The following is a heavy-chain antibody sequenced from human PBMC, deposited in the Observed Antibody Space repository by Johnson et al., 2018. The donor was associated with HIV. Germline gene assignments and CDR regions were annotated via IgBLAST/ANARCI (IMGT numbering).Heavy chain of an antibody. J-gene: IGHJ3*02. V-gene: IGHV3-30-3*01. CDR1: GFTFSSYP. CDR2: ISYDGNNK. D-gene: IGHD1-7*01. Sequence: QVQLVESGGGVVQPEMSLRLACAASGFTFSSYPMHWVRQAPGKGLEWVAVISYDGNNKYYADSVKGRFTISRDNSKNTLYLQMNSLRAEDTAVYYCAVGRTLITGTTFFFPVDIWGQGTMVTVSS. CDR3: AVGRTLITGTTFFFPVDI.